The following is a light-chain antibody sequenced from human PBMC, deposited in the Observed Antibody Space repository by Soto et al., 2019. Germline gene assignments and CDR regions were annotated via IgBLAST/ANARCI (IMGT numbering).Light chain of an antibody. CDR3: AAWDDSLNAYV. Sequence: QSVLTQPPSASGTPGQRVTISCSGSSSNIGTNTVNWYQQLPGSAPKLLIYSNNQRPSGVPDRLSGSKSGTSASLAISGLRSDDEADYYCAAWDDSLNAYVFGPGTKLTVL. CDR2: SNN. V-gene: IGLV1-44*01. CDR1: SSNIGTNT. J-gene: IGLJ1*01.